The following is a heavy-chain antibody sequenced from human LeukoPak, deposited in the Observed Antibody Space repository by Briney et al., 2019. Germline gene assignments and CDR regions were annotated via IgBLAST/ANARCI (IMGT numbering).Heavy chain of an antibody. CDR1: GGSISSSSYY. D-gene: IGHD1-26*01. CDR3: ASNIVGATGAAHWYFDL. V-gene: IGHV4-39*07. Sequence: SETLSLTCTVSGGSISSSSYYWGWIRQPPGKGLEWIGSIYYSGSTYYNPSLKSRVTISVDTSKNQFSLKLSSVTAADTAVYYCASNIVGATGAAHWYFDLWGRGTLVTVSS. J-gene: IGHJ2*01. CDR2: IYYSGST.